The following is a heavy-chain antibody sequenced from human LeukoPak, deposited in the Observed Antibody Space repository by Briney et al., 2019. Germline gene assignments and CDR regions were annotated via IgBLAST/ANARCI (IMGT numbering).Heavy chain of an antibody. CDR1: GYTFTGYY. Sequence: GASVKVSCKASGYTFTGYYMHWVRQAPGQGLEWMEWINPNSGGTNYAQKLQGRVTMTTDTSTSTAYMELRSLRSDDTAVYYCAREYGDGYNLNWFDPWGQGTLVTVSS. CDR3: AREYGDGYNLNWFDP. CDR2: INPNSGGT. D-gene: IGHD5-24*01. J-gene: IGHJ5*02. V-gene: IGHV1-2*02.